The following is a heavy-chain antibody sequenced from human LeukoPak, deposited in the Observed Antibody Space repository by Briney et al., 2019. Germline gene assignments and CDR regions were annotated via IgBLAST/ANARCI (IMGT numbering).Heavy chain of an antibody. CDR3: ARAVAGTFDY. J-gene: IGHJ4*02. Sequence: PGRSLRLSCAASGFTLSSYAMHWVRQAPTKGLEWVAVISYDGSNKYYADSVKGRFTISRDNSKNTLYLQMNSLRAEDTAVYYCARAVAGTFDYWGQGTLVTVSS. D-gene: IGHD6-19*01. CDR1: GFTLSSYA. CDR2: ISYDGSNK. V-gene: IGHV3-30*04.